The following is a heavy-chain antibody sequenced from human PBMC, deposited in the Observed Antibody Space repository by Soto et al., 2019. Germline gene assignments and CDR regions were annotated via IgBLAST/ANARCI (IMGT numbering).Heavy chain of an antibody. D-gene: IGHD2-15*01. CDR2: VSYDAGYK. J-gene: IGHJ4*02. CDR1: GFTFSTYD. Sequence: QVQLVESGGGMVQPGRSLRLSCTVSGFTFSTYDMHWVRQAPGKGLEWVAVVSYDAGYKNYADSVKGRFTISRDNSKNTLYLQMNGLRPEDTAVYYCAKVSISKSSAVTFDSWGQGILVTVSS. V-gene: IGHV3-30*18. CDR3: AKVSISKSSAVTFDS.